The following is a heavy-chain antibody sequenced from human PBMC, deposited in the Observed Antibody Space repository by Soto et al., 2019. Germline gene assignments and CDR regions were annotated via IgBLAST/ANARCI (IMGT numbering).Heavy chain of an antibody. V-gene: IGHV3-15*07. CDR1: GFPFSNAW. CDR3: PSDSFSSVVLVRFDF. J-gene: IGHJ4*01. Sequence: EVQLVESGGGLVEPGGSLRLSCAGSGFPFSNAWINWVRHVPGKGLEWVGRIKSRANGGTTDFAAPVRGRFAITQVYSRNVAHMQMTGLTTGDTAIYYCPSDSFSSVVLVRFDFWGHGPPVTVSS. CDR2: IKSRANGGTT. D-gene: IGHD2-8*02.